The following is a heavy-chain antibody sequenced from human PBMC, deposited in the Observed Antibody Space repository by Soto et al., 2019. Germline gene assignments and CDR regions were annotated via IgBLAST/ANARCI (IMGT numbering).Heavy chain of an antibody. CDR1: GFTFSSYA. D-gene: IGHD5-18*01. CDR3: AKMDTAKSYYYYGMDV. J-gene: IGHJ6*02. Sequence: PGGSLRLSCAASGFTFSSYAMSWVRQAPGKGLEWVSAISGSGVSTYYADSVKGRFTISRDNSKNTLYLQMNSLRAEDTAVYYCAKMDTAKSYYYYGMDVWGQGTTVTV. CDR2: ISGSGVST. V-gene: IGHV3-23*01.